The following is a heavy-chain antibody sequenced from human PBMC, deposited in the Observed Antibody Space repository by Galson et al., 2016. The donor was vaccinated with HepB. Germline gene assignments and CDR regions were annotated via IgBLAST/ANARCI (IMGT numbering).Heavy chain of an antibody. D-gene: IGHD3-22*01. CDR3: VRDGHHGSGCVDYTSVGDY. CDR1: GFTFSTYA. V-gene: IGHV3-30*19. J-gene: IGHJ4*02. CDR2: VSYDANNK. Sequence: SLRLSCAASGFTFSTYAMHWVRQAPGKGLEWVAVVSYDANNKLYADSVKGRFTIFRDNSDNIVFLQMNSLRTEDTAIYYCVRDGHHGSGCVDYTSVGDYWGQGTLLTVSS.